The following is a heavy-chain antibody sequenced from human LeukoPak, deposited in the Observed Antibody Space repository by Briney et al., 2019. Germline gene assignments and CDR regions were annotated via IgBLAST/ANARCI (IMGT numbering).Heavy chain of an antibody. CDR2: INPNSGGT. Sequence: ASVKVSCKASGYTFTGYYMHWVRQAPGQGLEWMGWINPNSGGTNYAQKFQGRVTMTRDTSISTAYMELSRLRSDDTAVYYCARAYYDFWSGYSPIPNWFDPWGQGTLVTVSS. J-gene: IGHJ5*02. CDR3: ARAYYDFWSGYSPIPNWFDP. CDR1: GYTFTGYY. D-gene: IGHD3-3*01. V-gene: IGHV1-2*02.